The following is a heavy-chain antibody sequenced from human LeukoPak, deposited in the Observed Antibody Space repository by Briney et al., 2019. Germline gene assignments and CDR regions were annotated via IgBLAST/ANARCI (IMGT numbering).Heavy chain of an antibody. Sequence: GGFLRSCYVSSCITFSYYSLNLGRKAPGEGLEWVSYISSRSDTIYYADSVKGRFTISRDNAKGSLYLQMNSLRADDTAVYYCAREATSGYWGRGTLVTVSS. V-gene: IGHV3-48*01. CDR2: ISSRSDTI. CDR1: CITFSYYS. J-gene: IGHJ4*02. CDR3: AREATSGY.